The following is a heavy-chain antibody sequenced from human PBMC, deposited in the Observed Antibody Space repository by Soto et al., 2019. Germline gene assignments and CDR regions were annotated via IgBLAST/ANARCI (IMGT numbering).Heavy chain of an antibody. CDR3: AKEYGSSSLSPDFDY. Sequence: GGSLRLSCAASGFTFSSYGMHWVRQAPGKWLEWVAVISYDGSYKYYADSVKGRFTISRDNSKNTLYLQMNSLRAEDTAVYYCAKEYGSSSLSPDFDYWGQGTLVTVSS. CDR2: ISYDGSYK. CDR1: GFTFSSYG. D-gene: IGHD6-13*01. J-gene: IGHJ4*02. V-gene: IGHV3-30*18.